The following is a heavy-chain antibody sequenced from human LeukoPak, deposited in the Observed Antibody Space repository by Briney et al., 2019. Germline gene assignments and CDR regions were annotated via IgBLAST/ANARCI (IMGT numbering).Heavy chain of an antibody. J-gene: IGHJ6*03. D-gene: IGHD6-19*01. V-gene: IGHV3-21*01. CDR1: GFTFSSYS. Sequence: GGSLRLSCAASGFTFSSYSMNWVRQAPGKGLEWVSSISSSSSSYIYYADSVKGRFTISRDNAKNSLYLQMNSLRAEDTAVYYCARDAAVAGTRAKSGYYYYYMDVWGKGTTVTISS. CDR3: ARDAAVAGTRAKSGYYYYYMDV. CDR2: ISSSSSSYI.